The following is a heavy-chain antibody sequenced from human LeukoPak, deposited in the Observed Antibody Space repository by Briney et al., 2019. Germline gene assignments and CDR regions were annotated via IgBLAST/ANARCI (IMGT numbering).Heavy chain of an antibody. V-gene: IGHV3-7*01. CDR1: GFTFSSYW. CDR3: ARFYSGYDLRLDY. CDR2: IKQDGSEK. J-gene: IGHJ4*02. Sequence: QAGGSLRLSCAASGFTFSSYWMSWVRQAPGKGLEWVANIKQDGSEKYYVDSVKGRFTISRDNAKNPLYLQMNSLRAEDTAVYYCARFYSGYDLRLDYWGQGTLVTVSS. D-gene: IGHD5-12*01.